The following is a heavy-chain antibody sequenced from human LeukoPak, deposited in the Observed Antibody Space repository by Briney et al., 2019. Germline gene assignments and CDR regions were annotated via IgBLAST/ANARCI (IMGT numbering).Heavy chain of an antibody. CDR1: GYTFTSYG. D-gene: IGHD2-2*01. CDR2: ISAYNGNT. Sequence: ASVKVPCKASGYTFTSYGISWVRQAPGQGLEWMGWISAYNGNTNYAQKLQGRVTMTTDTSTSTAYMELRSLRSDDTAVYYCARDWYCSSTSCRPNWFDPWGQGTLVTVSS. J-gene: IGHJ5*02. CDR3: ARDWYCSSTSCRPNWFDP. V-gene: IGHV1-18*01.